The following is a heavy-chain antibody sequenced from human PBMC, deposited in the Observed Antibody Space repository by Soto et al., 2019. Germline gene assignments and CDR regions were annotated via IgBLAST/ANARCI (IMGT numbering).Heavy chain of an antibody. CDR2: IWYDGGNK. CDR1: GFTFSSYG. D-gene: IGHD3-3*01. Sequence: GGSLRLSCAASGFTFSSYGMHWVRQAPGKGLEWVAVIWYDGGNKYYADSVKGRFTISRDNSKNTLYLQMNSLRAEDTAVYYCARGTPYYDFWSGYHKRGDYYGMDVWGQGTTVTVSS. J-gene: IGHJ6*02. CDR3: ARGTPYYDFWSGYHKRGDYYGMDV. V-gene: IGHV3-33*01.